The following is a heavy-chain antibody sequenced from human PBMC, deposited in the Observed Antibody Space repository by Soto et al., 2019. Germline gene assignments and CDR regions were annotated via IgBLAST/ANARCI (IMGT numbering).Heavy chain of an antibody. CDR3: ARGRPSCSGGSCVVGYFDH. CDR2: INHSGST. Sequence: QVQLQQWGAGLLKPSETLSLTCAVYGGSFSGYYWSWIRQPPGKGLEWIGEINHSGSTNYHPSLKSRDTLSVDTSKNQFSLKLSSVAAADTAVYYCARGRPSCSGGSCVVGYFDHWGPGTPVTVSS. D-gene: IGHD2-15*01. CDR1: GGSFSGYY. V-gene: IGHV4-34*01. J-gene: IGHJ4*02.